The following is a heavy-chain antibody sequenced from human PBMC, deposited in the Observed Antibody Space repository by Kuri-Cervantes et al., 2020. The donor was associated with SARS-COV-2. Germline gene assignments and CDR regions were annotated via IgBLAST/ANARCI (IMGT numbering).Heavy chain of an antibody. V-gene: IGHV4-34*01. D-gene: IGHD2-21*01. Sequence: ESLKISCAVYGGSFSGYYWSWIRQPSGKGLEWIGEINHSGSTNYNPSLKSRVTISVDTSKNQFSLKLSSVTAADTAVYYCARGYGVIAPLYYFDYWGQGTLVTVSS. CDR3: ARGYGVIAPLYYFDY. J-gene: IGHJ4*02. CDR2: INHSGST. CDR1: GGSFSGYY.